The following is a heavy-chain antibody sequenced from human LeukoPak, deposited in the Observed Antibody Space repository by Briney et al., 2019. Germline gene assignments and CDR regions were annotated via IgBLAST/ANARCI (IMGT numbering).Heavy chain of an antibody. CDR3: ARGRSSGLERWNLDP. CDR1: GYTFTGYY. J-gene: IGHJ5*02. D-gene: IGHD6-19*01. V-gene: IGHV1-2*02. CDR2: INPNSGGT. Sequence: ASVKVSCKASGYTFTGYYMHWVRQAPGQGLEWMGWINPNSGGTNYARKFQGRVTMTRDTSISTAYMELSRLKSDDTAMYYCARGRSSGLERWNLDPRGQGTLVTVSS.